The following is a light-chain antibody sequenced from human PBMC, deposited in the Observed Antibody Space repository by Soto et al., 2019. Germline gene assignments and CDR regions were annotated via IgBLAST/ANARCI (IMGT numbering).Light chain of an antibody. CDR1: QTVSSK. CDR3: QQRSNWPRG. CDR2: DTS. V-gene: IGKV3-11*01. Sequence: EIVLAQSPATLSSSPGERAALSCRASQTVSSKLAWYQHKPGQAPRLLIYDTSNRATGIPARFSGSGSGTDFTLTISSLEPEDFAVYYCQQRSNWPRGFGQGTRLEIK. J-gene: IGKJ5*01.